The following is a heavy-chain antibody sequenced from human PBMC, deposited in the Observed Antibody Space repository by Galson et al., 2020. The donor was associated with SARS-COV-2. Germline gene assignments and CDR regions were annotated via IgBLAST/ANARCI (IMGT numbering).Heavy chain of an antibody. CDR3: AKGGRYCSGGNCYTVFDY. CDR2: ISGSGGST. CDR1: GFTFSSYA. Sequence: GESLKISCEASGFTFSSYAMSWVRQAPGKGLEWVSAISGSGGSTYYADSVKGRFTISRDNSKNTLYLQMNSLRAEDTAVYYCAKGGRYCSGGNCYTVFDYWGQGTLVTVSS. J-gene: IGHJ4*02. D-gene: IGHD2-15*01. V-gene: IGHV3-23*01.